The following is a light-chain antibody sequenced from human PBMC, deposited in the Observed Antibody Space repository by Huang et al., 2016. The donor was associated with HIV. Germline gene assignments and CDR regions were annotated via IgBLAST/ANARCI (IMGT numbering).Light chain of an antibody. CDR2: DAS. CDR3: QQLRSYPLT. Sequence: IQLTQSPSSLSASIGDRVTITCRANQGISTSFAWYQQKPGKAPNLLSFDASSLRSGVPSRVSGSRSGTVFTLSISSLQPEDFATYFCQQLRSYPLTFGGGTKVEIK. J-gene: IGKJ4*01. V-gene: IGKV1-9*01. CDR1: QGISTS.